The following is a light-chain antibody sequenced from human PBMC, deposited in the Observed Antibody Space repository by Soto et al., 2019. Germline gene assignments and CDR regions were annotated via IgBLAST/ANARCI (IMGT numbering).Light chain of an antibody. CDR1: QSVSSNY. CDR3: QQYGSSIKT. J-gene: IGKJ1*01. Sequence: EIVLTQFPGTLSLSPGERATLSCRASQSVSSNYLAWYQQRPGQPPNLLIFGASNRAPGIPDRLSGSGSGTDFTLTISRLEPEDFAVYYCQQYGSSIKTFGQGTKVDIK. V-gene: IGKV3-20*01. CDR2: GAS.